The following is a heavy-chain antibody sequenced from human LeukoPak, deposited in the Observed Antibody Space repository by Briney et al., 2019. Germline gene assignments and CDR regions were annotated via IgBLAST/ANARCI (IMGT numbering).Heavy chain of an antibody. CDR3: ARVWQWLANDAFDI. CDR1: GYTFTGYY. Sequence: GASVKVSCKASGYTFTGYYMHWVRQAPGRGLEWMGWINPNSGGTNYAQKFQGRVTMTRDTSISTAYMELSRLRSDDTAVYYCARVWQWLANDAFDIWGQGTMVTVSS. V-gene: IGHV1-2*02. CDR2: INPNSGGT. D-gene: IGHD6-19*01. J-gene: IGHJ3*02.